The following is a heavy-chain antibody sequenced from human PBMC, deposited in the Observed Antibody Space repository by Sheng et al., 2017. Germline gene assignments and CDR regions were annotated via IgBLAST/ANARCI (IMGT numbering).Heavy chain of an antibody. D-gene: IGHD6-13*01. V-gene: IGHV3-7*01. J-gene: IGHJ5*02. CDR2: MNQDGSEK. CDR3: DGSNWPT. CDR1: GLPFSSYW. Sequence: EVQVVESGGGLVQPGGSLRLSCTASGLPFSSYWVNWVRQAPGKGLEWVANMNQDGSEKYYVDSVRGRFTISRDNAKKSMYLQMNSLRIEDTAVYYCDGSNWPTWVRGTRVTVSS.